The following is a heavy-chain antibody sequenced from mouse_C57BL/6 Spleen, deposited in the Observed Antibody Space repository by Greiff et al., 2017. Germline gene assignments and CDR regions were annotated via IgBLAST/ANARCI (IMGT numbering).Heavy chain of an antibody. CDR2: ISSGSSTI. V-gene: IGHV5-17*01. CDR3: SETGGGFYAMDY. Sequence: EVQLQESGGGLVKPGGSLKLSCAASGFTFSDYGMHWVRQAPEKGLEWVAYISSGSSTIYYADTVKGRFTISRDNAKNTLFLQMTSRRSEDTAMYYCSETGGGFYAMDYWGQGTSVTVSS. J-gene: IGHJ4*01. CDR1: GFTFSDYG. D-gene: IGHD4-1*01.